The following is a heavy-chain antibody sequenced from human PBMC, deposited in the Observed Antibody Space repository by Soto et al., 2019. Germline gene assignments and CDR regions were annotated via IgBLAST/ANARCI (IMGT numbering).Heavy chain of an antibody. CDR1: GYIFTSYX. Sequence: SLKISCKGSGYIFTSYXXXXVRQMPGKGLEWMGKIDPSDSYTNYSPSFEGQVVISADKYVSTAYLQWISLKASDTAVYYCARRTSTHCSRHYFDFWGXGTXVTVSS. CDR3: ARRTSTHCSRHYFDF. J-gene: IGHJ4*02. V-gene: IGHV5-10-1*04. D-gene: IGHD2-21*01. CDR2: IDPSDSYT.